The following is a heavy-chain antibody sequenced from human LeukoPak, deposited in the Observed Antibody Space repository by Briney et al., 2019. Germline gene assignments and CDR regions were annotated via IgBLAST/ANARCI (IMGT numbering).Heavy chain of an antibody. Sequence: GGSLRLSCAASGFTFNNYNMNWVRQAPGKALEWVSSIFYADSVKGRFTISRDNSKNTLYLQMNSLRAEDTAIYNCAKDLRVATGIKPIDHWGQGTLVTVSS. D-gene: IGHD2-21*02. V-gene: IGHV3-23*01. CDR2: I. CDR1: GFTFNNYN. CDR3: AKDLRVATGIKPIDH. J-gene: IGHJ4*02.